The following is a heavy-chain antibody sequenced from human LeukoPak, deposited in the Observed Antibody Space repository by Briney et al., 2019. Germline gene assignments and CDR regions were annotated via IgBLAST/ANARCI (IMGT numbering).Heavy chain of an antibody. CDR2: INPNSGGT. D-gene: IGHD4-17*01. J-gene: IGHJ4*02. Sequence: ASVKVSCKASGYTFTGYYMHWLRQAPGQGLEWMGRINPNSGGTNYAQKFQGRVTITRDTSIRTAYMELSRLRSDDTAVYYCAASSYGDYWLYYFDYWGQGTLVTVSS. CDR1: GYTFTGYY. CDR3: AASSYGDYWLYYFDY. V-gene: IGHV1-2*06.